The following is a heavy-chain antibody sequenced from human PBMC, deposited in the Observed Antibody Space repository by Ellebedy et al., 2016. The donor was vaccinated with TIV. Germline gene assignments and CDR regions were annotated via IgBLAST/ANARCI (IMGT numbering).Heavy chain of an antibody. CDR3: ATDHY. Sequence: GESLKISCKGSGYSFTSYWIGWVRQAPGKGLEWVAVISYDGSNKYYADSVKGRFTISRDNSKNTLYLQMNSLRAEDTAVYYCATDHYWGQGTLVTVSS. CDR1: GYSFTSYW. CDR2: ISYDGSNK. V-gene: IGHV3-30*19. J-gene: IGHJ4*02.